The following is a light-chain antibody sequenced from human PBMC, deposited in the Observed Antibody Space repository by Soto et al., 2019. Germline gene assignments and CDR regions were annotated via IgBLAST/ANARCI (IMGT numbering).Light chain of an antibody. CDR3: SSYTSSSTL. Sequence: QSVLTQPASVSGAPGQSITISCTGTSSDVGGYNYVSWYQQHPGKAPKLMIYEVSNRPSGVSNRFSGSKSGNTASLTIPGLQAEDEADYYCSSYTSSSTLFGNGTKVTVL. CDR2: EVS. J-gene: IGLJ1*01. CDR1: SSDVGGYNY. V-gene: IGLV2-14*01.